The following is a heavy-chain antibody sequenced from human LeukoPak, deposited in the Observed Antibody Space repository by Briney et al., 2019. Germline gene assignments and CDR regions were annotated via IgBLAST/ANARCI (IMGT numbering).Heavy chain of an antibody. J-gene: IGHJ5*02. CDR3: AREPGNGWFHP. CDR1: GFTFSSYS. D-gene: IGHD4-23*01. CDR2: ISSSSTTI. Sequence: PGGSLRLSCAASGFTFSSYSMMWVRQAPGKGLEWVSYISSSSTTIHYADSVKGRFTISRDNAKNSVYLQMNSLRAEDTAVYYCAREPGNGWFHPWGQGTLVTVSS. V-gene: IGHV3-48*01.